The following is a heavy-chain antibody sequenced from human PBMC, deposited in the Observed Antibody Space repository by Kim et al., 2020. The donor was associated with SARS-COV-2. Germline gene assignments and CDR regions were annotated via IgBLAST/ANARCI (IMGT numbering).Heavy chain of an antibody. J-gene: IGHJ4*02. V-gene: IGHV3-11*01. Sequence: YSADSLEGRFTVSRDNTKNSLYLHLSGLRAEDTAIYYCAKDSGGGGACFDFWGQGTPVTVSS. D-gene: IGHD2-21*02. CDR3: AKDSGGGGACFDF.